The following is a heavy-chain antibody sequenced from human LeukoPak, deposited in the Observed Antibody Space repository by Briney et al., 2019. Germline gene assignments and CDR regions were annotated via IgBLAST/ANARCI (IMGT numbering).Heavy chain of an antibody. J-gene: IGHJ5*02. V-gene: IGHV1-69*04. CDR1: GGTFSSYA. CDR2: IIPIFGIA. D-gene: IGHD3-9*01. CDR3: ARDLLDILTGLPAWP. Sequence: ASVKVSCKASGGTFSSYAISWVRQAPGQGLEWMGRIIPIFGIANYAQKFQGRGTITADKYTSTAYMELSSMRSEDTAVYCCARDLLDILTGLPAWPWGQGTLVSVSS.